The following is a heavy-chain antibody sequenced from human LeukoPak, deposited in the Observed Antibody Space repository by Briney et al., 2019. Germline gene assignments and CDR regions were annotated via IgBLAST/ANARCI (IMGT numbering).Heavy chain of an antibody. V-gene: IGHV4-59*12. CDR3: ASFGYYYDSSGQKYNWFDP. CDR1: GGSISSYY. J-gene: IGHJ5*02. D-gene: IGHD3-22*01. CDR2: IYYSGST. Sequence: PSETLSLTCTVSGGSISSYYWSWIRQPPGKGLEWIGYIYYSGSTNYNPSLKSRVTISVDTSKNQFSLKLSSVTAADTAVYYCASFGYYYDSSGQKYNWFDPWGQGTLVTVSS.